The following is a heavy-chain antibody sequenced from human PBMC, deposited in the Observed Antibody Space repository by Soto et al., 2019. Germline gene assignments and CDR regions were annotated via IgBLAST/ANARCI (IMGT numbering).Heavy chain of an antibody. CDR2: IIPILGIA. CDR3: ATGMITFGGVIVNRHVGAFDI. D-gene: IGHD3-16*02. J-gene: IGHJ3*02. Sequence: ASVKVSCKASGGTFSIYTISWVRQAPGQGLEWMGRIIPILGIANYAQKFQGRVTITADKSTSTAYMELSSLRSEDTAVYYCATGMITFGGVIVNRHVGAFDIWGQGTMVXVSS. CDR1: GGTFSIYT. V-gene: IGHV1-69*02.